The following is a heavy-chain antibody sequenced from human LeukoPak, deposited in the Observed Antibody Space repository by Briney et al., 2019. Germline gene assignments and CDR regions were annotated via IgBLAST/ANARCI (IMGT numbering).Heavy chain of an antibody. CDR1: GYTFTSYG. D-gene: IGHD1-26*01. J-gene: IGHJ3*02. CDR2: ISAYNGNT. V-gene: IGHV1-18*01. CDR3: ARTDIVGATLDAFDI. Sequence: ASVKVSCKASGYTFTSYGISWVRQAPGQGLEWMGWISAYNGNTNYAQKLQGRVTMTTDTSTSTAYMELRSLRSDDTAVYYCARTDIVGATLDAFDIWGQGTMVTVSS.